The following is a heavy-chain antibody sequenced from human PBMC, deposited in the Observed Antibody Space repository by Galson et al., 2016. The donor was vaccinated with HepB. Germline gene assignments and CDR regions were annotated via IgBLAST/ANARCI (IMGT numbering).Heavy chain of an antibody. D-gene: IGHD3-3*01. Sequence: SVKVSCKASGGTFSSYGIHWVRQAPGQGLEWMGRIIPMFGTPNYGQSFQGRVTITADESTTTAYMELSSLRTEDTAVYYCSRGSITERITIFRVVYGGVFDYWGQGILVTVSS. CDR2: IIPMFGTP. V-gene: IGHV1-69*13. CDR3: SRGSITERITIFRVVYGGVFDY. J-gene: IGHJ4*02. CDR1: GGTFSSYG.